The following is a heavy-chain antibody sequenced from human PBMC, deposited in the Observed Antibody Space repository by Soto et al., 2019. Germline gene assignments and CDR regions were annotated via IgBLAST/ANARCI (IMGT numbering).Heavy chain of an antibody. CDR3: ASTALRFLEWSAFDY. Sequence: PGESLKISCAASGFTFSSYWMSWVRQAPVKGLEWVANIKQDGSEKYYVDSVKGRFTISRDNAKNSLYLQMNSLRAEDTAVYYCASTALRFLEWSAFDYSGQGTLVIVYS. J-gene: IGHJ4*02. CDR2: IKQDGSEK. V-gene: IGHV3-7*01. CDR1: GFTFSSYW. D-gene: IGHD3-3*01.